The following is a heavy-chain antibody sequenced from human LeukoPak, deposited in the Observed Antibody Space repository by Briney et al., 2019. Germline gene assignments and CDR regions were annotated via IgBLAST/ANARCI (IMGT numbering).Heavy chain of an antibody. CDR2: IYSGGST. CDR3: ASTAELSYYNFWSGSVPLDY. J-gene: IGHJ4*02. D-gene: IGHD3-3*01. V-gene: IGHV3-53*01. CDR1: GFTVSSNY. Sequence: GGSLRLSCAASGFTVSSNYMSWVRQAPGKGLEWVSVIYSGGSTYYADSVKGRLTISRDNSKNTLYLQMNSLRAEDTAVYFCASTAELSYYNFWSGSVPLDYWGQGTLVTVSS.